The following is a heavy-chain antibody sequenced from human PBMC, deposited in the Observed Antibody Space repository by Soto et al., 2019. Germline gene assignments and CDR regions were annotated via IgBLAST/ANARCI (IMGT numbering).Heavy chain of an antibody. J-gene: IGHJ4*02. CDR1: GYTFTSYD. Sequence: QVQLMQSGAEVKKPGASVKVSCKASGYTFTSYDINWVRQAPGQGLEWMGWVSPNSGYTAYAQRFQGRVTMTRDKSISTAYMELTSLGSDDTAVYYCARGAAVTGDFWGQGTLVTVSS. D-gene: IGHD2-21*02. CDR2: VSPNSGYT. CDR3: ARGAAVTGDF. V-gene: IGHV1-8*01.